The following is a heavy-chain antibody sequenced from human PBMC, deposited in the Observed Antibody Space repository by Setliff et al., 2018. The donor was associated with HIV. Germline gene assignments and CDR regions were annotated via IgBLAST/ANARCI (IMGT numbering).Heavy chain of an antibody. V-gene: IGHV4-39*02. CDR2: ILYGGNT. Sequence: SETLSLTCTVSGGSVSSRGYYWGWIRQPPGKGPEWIANILYGGNTYYNPSLKSRVTISVDTAKNHFSLKLNSVTAADTAVYFCARPTTGVGGGAAFDIWGQGTMVTVSS. D-gene: IGHD2-8*01. CDR3: ARPTTGVGGGAAFDI. CDR1: GGSVSSRGYY. J-gene: IGHJ3*02.